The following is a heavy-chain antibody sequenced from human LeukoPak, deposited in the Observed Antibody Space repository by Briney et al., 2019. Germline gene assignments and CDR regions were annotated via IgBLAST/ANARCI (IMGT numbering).Heavy chain of an antibody. Sequence: GGSLRLSCAASGFTFSTHEMNWVRQAPGKGLVWISYIGSTGDISYADSVKGRFTISRDNAKKSLYLQMNSLRAEDTALYFCVSETSTGAFNALDVWGQGTMVTVSS. V-gene: IGHV3-48*03. CDR1: GFTFSTHE. D-gene: IGHD4/OR15-4a*01. J-gene: IGHJ3*01. CDR2: IGSTGDI. CDR3: VSETSTGAFNALDV.